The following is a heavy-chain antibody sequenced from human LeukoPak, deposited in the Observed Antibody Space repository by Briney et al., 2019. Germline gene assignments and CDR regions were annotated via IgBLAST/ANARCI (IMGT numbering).Heavy chain of an antibody. CDR3: ARGELGNWYFDL. CDR2: ISHSGSP. J-gene: IGHJ2*01. D-gene: IGHD7-27*01. Sequence: SGTLSLTCAVSGGSISGTNWWSWVRQPPGKGLEWIGEISHSGSPNYNPSLKSRVTILVDMSKNQVSLKLRSVNAADTAVYYCARGELGNWYFDLWGRGTLVTVSS. CDR1: GGSISGTNW. V-gene: IGHV4-4*02.